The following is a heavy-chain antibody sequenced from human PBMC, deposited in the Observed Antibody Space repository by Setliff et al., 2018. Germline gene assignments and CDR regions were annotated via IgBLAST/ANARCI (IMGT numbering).Heavy chain of an antibody. Sequence: SETLSLTCTVYGGPLSGFSWNWIRQSPGGGLEWIGEITDTGRTKYIPSLKSRVTISIHMSWSQFSLRLSSLTAADTAVYYCARGAPQRSPFDSRYMDVWDKGATVTVSS. CDR2: ITDTGRT. J-gene: IGHJ6*03. D-gene: IGHD1-1*01. V-gene: IGHV4-34*01. CDR3: ARGAPQRSPFDSRYMDV. CDR1: GGPLSGFS.